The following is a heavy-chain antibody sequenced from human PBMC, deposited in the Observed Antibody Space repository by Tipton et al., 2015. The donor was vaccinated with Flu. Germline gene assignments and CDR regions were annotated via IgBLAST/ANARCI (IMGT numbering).Heavy chain of an antibody. CDR2: ISGSGGST. J-gene: IGHJ4*02. Sequence: AASGFTFSSYAMSWVRQAPGKGLEWVSAISGSGGSTYYADSVKGRFTISRDNSKNTLYLQMNSLRAEDTAVYYCAKATDYYGSGSLDYWGQGTRVTVSS. D-gene: IGHD3-10*01. CDR3: AKATDYYGSGSLDY. CDR1: GFTFSSYA. V-gene: IGHV3-23*01.